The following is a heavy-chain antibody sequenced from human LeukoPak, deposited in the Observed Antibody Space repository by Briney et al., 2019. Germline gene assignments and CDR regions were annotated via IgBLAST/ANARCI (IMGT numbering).Heavy chain of an antibody. D-gene: IGHD2-15*01. V-gene: IGHV3-23*01. J-gene: IGHJ4*02. CDR2: INTGGHYT. CDR3: AKNVGGCSGGSCYSRFDY. Sequence: GGSLRLSCAVSGVTFSKYVMSWVRQAPGKGLEWVSGINTGGHYTYYADSVEGRFTIYRDNSRNTLYLQMNSLRAEDAALYYCAKNVGGCSGGSCYSRFDYWGQGTLVTVSS. CDR1: GVTFSKYV.